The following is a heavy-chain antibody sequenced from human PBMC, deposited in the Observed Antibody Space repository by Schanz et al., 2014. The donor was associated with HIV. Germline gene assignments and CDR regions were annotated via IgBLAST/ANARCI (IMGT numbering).Heavy chain of an antibody. CDR3: AKDRITGTTGVPYYYYGMDV. J-gene: IGHJ6*02. Sequence: QVQLVESGGGVVQPGRSLRLSCAASGFTLSSYGMHWVRQAPGKGLGWVAVISDDGSNKYYADSVKGRFTISRDNSKNTLYLQMNSLRAEDTAVYYCAKDRITGTTGVPYYYYGMDVWGQGTTVTVSS. D-gene: IGHD1-7*01. CDR1: GFTLSSYG. V-gene: IGHV3-30*18. CDR2: ISDDGSNK.